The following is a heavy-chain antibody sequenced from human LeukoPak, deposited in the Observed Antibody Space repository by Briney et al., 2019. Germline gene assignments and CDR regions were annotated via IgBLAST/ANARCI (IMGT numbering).Heavy chain of an antibody. CDR2: INPNSGGT. V-gene: IGHV1-2*02. D-gene: IGHD6-19*01. Sequence: ASVKVSCKASGYTFTGYYLHWVREAPGQGLEWMGGINPNSGGTQYAQKFQRRVTMTRDTSISTAYMAMSRLRSDDTAVYYCARAFSSRRGGTVAGPTTDYWGQGTLVTVSS. J-gene: IGHJ4*02. CDR3: ARAFSSRRGGTVAGPTTDY. CDR1: GYTFTGYY.